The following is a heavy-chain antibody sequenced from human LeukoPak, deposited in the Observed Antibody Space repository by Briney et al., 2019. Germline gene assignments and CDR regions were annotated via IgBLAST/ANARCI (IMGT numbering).Heavy chain of an antibody. CDR2: INPNSGGT. D-gene: IGHD6-13*01. CDR1: GYSFTGYY. Sequence: GASVKVSCKASGYSFTGYYMHWVRQAPGQGLEWMGWINPNSGGTNYAQKFQGRVTMTRDTSISTAYMELSRLRSDDTAVYYCARDREIAAARWFDPWGQGTPVTVSS. V-gene: IGHV1-2*02. J-gene: IGHJ5*02. CDR3: ARDREIAAARWFDP.